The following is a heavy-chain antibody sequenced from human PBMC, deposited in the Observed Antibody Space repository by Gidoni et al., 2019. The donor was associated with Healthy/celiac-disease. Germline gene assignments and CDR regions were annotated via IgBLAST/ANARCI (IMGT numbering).Heavy chain of an antibody. CDR2: ISSSSSYI. D-gene: IGHD2-15*01. CDR3: ASLYCSGGSCYPNFDY. V-gene: IGHV3-21*01. Sequence: EVQLVESGGGLVKPGGSLRLSCAASVFTFSSYSMNWVRQAPGKGLEWVSSISSSSSYIYYADSVKARFTISRDNAKNSLYLQMNSLRAEDTAVYYCASLYCSGGSCYPNFDYWGQGTLVTVSS. CDR1: VFTFSSYS. J-gene: IGHJ4*02.